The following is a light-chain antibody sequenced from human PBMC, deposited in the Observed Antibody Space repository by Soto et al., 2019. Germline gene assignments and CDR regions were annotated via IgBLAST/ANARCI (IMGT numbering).Light chain of an antibody. CDR3: QQYNSLWT. V-gene: IGKV3-15*01. CDR1: QSVRSK. CDR2: DTY. J-gene: IGKJ1*01. Sequence: EIVLTQSPASLSVSPGERATLFCRASQSVRSKVAWYQQKPGQAPSLVIYDTYIRATGIPARFSGSGSGTEFTLTISSLQPDDFATYYCQQYNSLWTFGQGTKVDI.